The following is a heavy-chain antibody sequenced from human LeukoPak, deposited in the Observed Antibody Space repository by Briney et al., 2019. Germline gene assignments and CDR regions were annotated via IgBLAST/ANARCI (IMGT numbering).Heavy chain of an antibody. D-gene: IGHD4-17*01. J-gene: IGHJ4*03. CDR1: GFSFSSHS. CDR3: ARVGDYTDYAPDY. V-gene: IGHV3-21*06. Sequence: GGSLRLSCAASGFSFSSHSLDWVRQAPGKGLERVSSISSTSSYIYYADSVKGRFTISRDNARNSLYLQMDSLRAEDTAIYYCARVGDYTDYAPDYSGLGTLVTVSS. CDR2: ISSTSSYI.